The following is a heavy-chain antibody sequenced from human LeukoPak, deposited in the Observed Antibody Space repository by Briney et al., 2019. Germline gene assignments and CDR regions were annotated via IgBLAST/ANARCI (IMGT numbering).Heavy chain of an antibody. CDR3: ARDFTSGWSNHYSYGMDV. Sequence: PSETLSLTCTVSGGSISTYYWSWIRQPAGKGLEWIGRIYTSGSTKYNPSLKSRVTMSVDTSKNQFSLKVSSVTAADTAVYYCARDFTSGWSNHYSYGMDVWGQGTTVTVSS. CDR2: IYTSGST. V-gene: IGHV4-4*07. J-gene: IGHJ6*02. D-gene: IGHD6-19*01. CDR1: GGSISTYY.